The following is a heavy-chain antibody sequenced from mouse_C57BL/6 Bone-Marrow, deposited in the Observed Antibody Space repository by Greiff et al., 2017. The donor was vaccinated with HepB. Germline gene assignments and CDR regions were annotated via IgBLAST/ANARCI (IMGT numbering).Heavy chain of an antibody. Sequence: EVKLVESGGGLVKPGGSLKLSCAASGFTFSSYAMSWVRQTPEKRLEWVATISDGGSYTYYPDNVKGRFTISRDNAKNNLYLQMSHLKSEDTAMYYCARDPLYYGSSDYWGQGTTLTVSS. CDR3: ARDPLYYGSSDY. J-gene: IGHJ2*01. CDR2: ISDGGSYT. CDR1: GFTFSSYA. V-gene: IGHV5-4*01. D-gene: IGHD1-1*01.